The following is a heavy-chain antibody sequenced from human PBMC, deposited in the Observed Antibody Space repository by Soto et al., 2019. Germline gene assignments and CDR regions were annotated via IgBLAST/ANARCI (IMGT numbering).Heavy chain of an antibody. V-gene: IGHV1-69*13. CDR3: ERDTSPGAVAGTNWFDP. D-gene: IGHD6-19*01. J-gene: IGHJ5*02. CDR1: GGTFSSYA. CDR2: IIPIFGTA. Sequence: SVKVSCKASGGTFSSYAISWVRQAPGQGLEWMGGIIPIFGTANYAQKFQGRVTITADESTSTAYMELSSLRSEDTAVYYCERDTSPGAVAGTNWFDPWGQGTLVTVSS.